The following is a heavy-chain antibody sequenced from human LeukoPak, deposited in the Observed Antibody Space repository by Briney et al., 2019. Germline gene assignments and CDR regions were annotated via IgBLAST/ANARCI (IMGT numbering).Heavy chain of an antibody. D-gene: IGHD3-9*01. CDR1: SFTFSHHG. CDR3: GRDQEPPSILTG. CDR2: IFYDGSGK. V-gene: IGHV3-33*01. Sequence: GRSLRLFCAASSFTFSHHGMLWLRQAPGKGREGGAVIFYDGSGKYYADSVEGRFTIYRDNSENTLYLQMNSLRADDTALFYCGRDQEPPSILTGWGQGTLVTVSS. J-gene: IGHJ4*02.